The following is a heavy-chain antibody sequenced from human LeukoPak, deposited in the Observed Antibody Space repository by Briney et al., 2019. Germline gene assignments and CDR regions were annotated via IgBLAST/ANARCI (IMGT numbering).Heavy chain of an antibody. Sequence: GASVKVSCKASGYSFINYYIHWVRQAPGQGLEVMGVMNPGSDYTTYARKFQGRVTMTNDTSTSTVYMELSSLKSEDTAVYYCTKAASGSSSVNWFDPWGQGTLVTVSS. CDR1: GYSFINYY. CDR2: MNPGSDYT. J-gene: IGHJ5*02. CDR3: TKAASGSSSVNWFDP. D-gene: IGHD6-6*01. V-gene: IGHV1-46*01.